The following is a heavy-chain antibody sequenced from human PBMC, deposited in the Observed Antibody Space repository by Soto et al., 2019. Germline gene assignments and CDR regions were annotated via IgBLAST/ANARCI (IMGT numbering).Heavy chain of an antibody. V-gene: IGHV1-18*04. D-gene: IGHD6-19*01. J-gene: IGHJ5*02. CDR1: GYTFTSYG. Sequence: SVKVSCKASGYTFTSYGISWVRQAPGQGLEWMGWISAYNGNTNYAQKLQGRVTMTTDTSTSTAYMELRSLRSDDTAVYYCERAMAVAGIPNWFDPWGQGTPVTVYS. CDR3: ERAMAVAGIPNWFDP. CDR2: ISAYNGNT.